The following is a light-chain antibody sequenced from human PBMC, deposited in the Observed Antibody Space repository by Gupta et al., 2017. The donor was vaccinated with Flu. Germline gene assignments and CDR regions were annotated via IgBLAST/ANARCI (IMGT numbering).Light chain of an antibody. Sequence: DIVMTQSPDSLAVSLGARATINCKSSQSVLYSSNNKNYLAWYQQKPGQPPKLLIYWASTRESGVPDRFSGSGSGTDFTLTISSLQAEDVAVYYCQQYYSTLLTFGGGTKVEIK. CDR3: QQYYSTLLT. V-gene: IGKV4-1*01. CDR1: QSVLYSSNNKNY. J-gene: IGKJ4*01. CDR2: WAS.